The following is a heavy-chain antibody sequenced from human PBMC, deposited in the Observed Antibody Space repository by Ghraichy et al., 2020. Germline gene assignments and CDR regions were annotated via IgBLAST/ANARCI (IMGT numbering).Heavy chain of an antibody. Sequence: GESLNISCAASGFTFSCYGMHWVRQAPGKGLEWVAVISYDGSNKYYADSVKGRFTISRVNSKNTLYLQMNSLRAEDTAVYYCAKSRGSGRLYYFDYWGQGTLVTVSS. CDR2: ISYDGSNK. V-gene: IGHV3-30*18. CDR3: AKSRGSGRLYYFDY. D-gene: IGHD6-19*01. CDR1: GFTFSCYG. J-gene: IGHJ4*02.